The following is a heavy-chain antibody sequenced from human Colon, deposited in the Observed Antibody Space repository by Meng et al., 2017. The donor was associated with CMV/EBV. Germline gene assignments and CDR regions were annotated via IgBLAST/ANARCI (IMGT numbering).Heavy chain of an antibody. CDR2: INEDGSTI. D-gene: IGHD3-9*01. J-gene: IGHJ6*02. Sequence: GESLKISCVVSGFTFTNYWMSWVRQAPGKGLEWVANINEDGSTIYCVDSLKGRFTISRDNAKNSLYLQMDSLGVDDTAVYYCARSRNARVRYYDIPSVWGPGTTVTVSS. CDR1: GFTFTNYW. V-gene: IGHV3-7*01. CDR3: ARSRNARVRYYDIPSV.